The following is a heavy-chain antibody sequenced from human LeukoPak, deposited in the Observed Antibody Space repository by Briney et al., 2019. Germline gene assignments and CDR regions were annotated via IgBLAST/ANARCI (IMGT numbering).Heavy chain of an antibody. Sequence: ASVKVSCKASGYTFTNFYMHWVRQAPGQGLEWMGMINPSGGSTSYAQKFQGRVTMTRDTSTSTVYMELSSLRSEDTAVYYCARVSYRSGGDYWGQGTLVTVSS. CDR1: GYTFTNFY. V-gene: IGHV1-46*01. J-gene: IGHJ4*02. CDR3: ARVSYRSGGDY. CDR2: INPSGGST. D-gene: IGHD6-19*01.